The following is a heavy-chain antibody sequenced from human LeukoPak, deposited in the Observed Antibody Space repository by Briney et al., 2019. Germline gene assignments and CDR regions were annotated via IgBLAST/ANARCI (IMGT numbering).Heavy chain of an antibody. Sequence: SETLSLTCTVSGGSISSYYWSWIRQPAGKGLEWIGRIYTSGSTNYNPSLKSRVTMSVDTSKNQFSLKLSSVTAADTAVYYCARGGAAAGAYYYGMDVWGQGTTVTVSS. CDR3: ARGGAAAGAYYYGMDV. D-gene: IGHD6-13*01. CDR2: IYTSGST. J-gene: IGHJ6*02. V-gene: IGHV4-4*07. CDR1: GGSISSYY.